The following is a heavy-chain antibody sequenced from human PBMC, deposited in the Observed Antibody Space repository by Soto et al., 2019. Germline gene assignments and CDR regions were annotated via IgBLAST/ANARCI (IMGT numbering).Heavy chain of an antibody. J-gene: IGHJ4*02. Sequence: QVQLVQSGAEVKKPGASVKVSCKASGYTFTSYGISWVRQAPGQGLEWMGWSSAYNGNTNYPQKLQGRVTMTTDTTTSKAYKKLRSLRSDDTAVYYCARDPPRGLGVRSPLADYWGQGTLVTVSS. CDR2: SSAYNGNT. CDR1: GYTFTSYG. V-gene: IGHV1-18*01. CDR3: ARDPPRGLGVRSPLADY. D-gene: IGHD3-16*01.